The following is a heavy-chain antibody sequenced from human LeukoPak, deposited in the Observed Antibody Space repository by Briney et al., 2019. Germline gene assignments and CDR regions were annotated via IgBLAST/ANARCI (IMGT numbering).Heavy chain of an antibody. V-gene: IGHV3-23*01. CDR3: ARELRTFDS. J-gene: IGHJ4*02. Sequence: PGGSLRLSCAAPGFIFNTYAMSWVRQAPGKGLEWVSAISGGAGTTYYADSVKGRFTVSRDNSKNTMYLQMNSLRAEDTAVYYCARELRTFDSWGQGTLVTVSS. CDR2: ISGGAGTT. D-gene: IGHD3-16*01. CDR1: GFIFNTYA.